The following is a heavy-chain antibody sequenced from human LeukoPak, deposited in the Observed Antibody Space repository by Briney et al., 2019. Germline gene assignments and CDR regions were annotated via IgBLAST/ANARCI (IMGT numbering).Heavy chain of an antibody. D-gene: IGHD6-13*01. J-gene: IGHJ1*01. CDR2: IKSKTDGGTT. CDR1: GFTFSNVW. Sequence: GGSLRLSCAASGFTFSNVWMSWVRQAPGKGLEWVGRIKSKTDGGTTDYAAPVKGRFTISRDDSKNTLYLQMNSLKTEDTAVYYRALYVPAAGNRYFQHWGQGTLVTVSS. V-gene: IGHV3-15*01. CDR3: ALYVPAAGNRYFQH.